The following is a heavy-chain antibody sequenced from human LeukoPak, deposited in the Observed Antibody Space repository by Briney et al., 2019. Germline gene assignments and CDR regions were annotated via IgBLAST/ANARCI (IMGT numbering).Heavy chain of an antibody. J-gene: IGHJ2*01. CDR2: IYHSGST. CDR1: GGSISSSNW. D-gene: IGHD3-3*01. CDR3: AREDYDDSGAWYFDL. Sequence: PSGTLSLTCAVSGGSISSSNWWSWVRQPPGKGLEWIGEIYHSGSTNYNPSLKSRVTISVDKSKNQFSLKLSSVTAADTAMYYCAREDYDDSGAWYFDLWGRGTLVTVSS. V-gene: IGHV4-4*02.